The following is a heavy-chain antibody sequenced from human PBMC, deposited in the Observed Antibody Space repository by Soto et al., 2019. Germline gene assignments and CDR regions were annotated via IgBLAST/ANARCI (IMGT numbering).Heavy chain of an antibody. CDR3: AKDGAVVTFDY. Sequence: GGSLRLSCAASGFTFSSYGMHWVRQAPGKGLEWVAVISYDGSNKYYAEYVKGRFTISRDNSKNTLYLQMNSLRAEDTAVYYCAKDGAVVTFDYWGQGTLVTVSS. D-gene: IGHD2-21*02. V-gene: IGHV3-30*18. J-gene: IGHJ4*02. CDR1: GFTFSSYG. CDR2: ISYDGSNK.